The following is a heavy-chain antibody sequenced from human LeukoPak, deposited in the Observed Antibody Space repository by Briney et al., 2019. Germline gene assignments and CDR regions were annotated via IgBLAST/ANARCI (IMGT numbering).Heavy chain of an antibody. Sequence: GGSLRLSCSAPGFTFSRYPMHWVRQAPGKGLGYVSAISGNGGSTYYANSVKGRFIISRDNSKNTLYLQMGSLRAEDMAVYYCARDLSGSYNDAFDIWGQGTMVTVSS. V-gene: IGHV3-64*01. D-gene: IGHD1-26*01. CDR3: ARDLSGSYNDAFDI. CDR2: ISGNGGST. CDR1: GFTFSRYP. J-gene: IGHJ3*02.